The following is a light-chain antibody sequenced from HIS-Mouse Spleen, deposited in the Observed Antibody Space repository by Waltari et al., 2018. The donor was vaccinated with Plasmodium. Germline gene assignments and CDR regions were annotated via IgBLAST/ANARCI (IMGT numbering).Light chain of an antibody. Sequence: SYELTQPPSVSVSPGQMARITCSGDALPKKYAYWYQQKSGPAPVLVIYEDSKRPSGIPERFSGASSGTMATLTISGAQVEDEADYYCYSTDSSGNHRVFGGGTKLTVL. V-gene: IGLV3-10*01. CDR2: EDS. J-gene: IGLJ3*02. CDR1: ALPKKY. CDR3: YSTDSSGNHRV.